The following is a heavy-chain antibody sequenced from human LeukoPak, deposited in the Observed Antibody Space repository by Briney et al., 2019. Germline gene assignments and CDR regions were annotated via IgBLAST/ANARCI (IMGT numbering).Heavy chain of an antibody. V-gene: IGHV4-31*03. D-gene: IGHD6-6*01. Sequence: SETLSLTRTVSGGSISSGGYYWSWIRQHPGKGLEWIGYIYYSGSTYYNPSLKSRVTISVDTSKNQFSLKLSSVTAADTAVYYCAREAQQLVFYPEASYYYYGMDVWGQGTTVTVSS. CDR3: AREAQQLVFYPEASYYYYGMDV. CDR2: IYYSGST. J-gene: IGHJ6*02. CDR1: GGSISSGGYY.